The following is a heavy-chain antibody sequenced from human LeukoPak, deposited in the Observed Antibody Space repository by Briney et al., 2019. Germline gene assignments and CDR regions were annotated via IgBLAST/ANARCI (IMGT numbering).Heavy chain of an antibody. V-gene: IGHV3-30*18. J-gene: IGHJ4*02. Sequence: SGGSLRLSCAASGFTFSSYGMHWVRQAPPKGLAWVAVISYDGSNKYYADSVKGRFTISSDNSKNTLYLQMNSLRAEDTAVYYCGKDEGLRYFEWPDYWGQGTLVTVSS. CDR1: GFTFSSYG. CDR3: GKDEGLRYFEWPDY. CDR2: ISYDGSNK. D-gene: IGHD3-9*01.